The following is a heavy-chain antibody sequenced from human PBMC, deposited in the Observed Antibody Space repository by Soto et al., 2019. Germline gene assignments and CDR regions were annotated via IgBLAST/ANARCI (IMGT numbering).Heavy chain of an antibody. V-gene: IGHV3-15*01. D-gene: IGHD7-27*01. CDR1: GFTFSNAW. CDR2: IKSKTDGGTT. Sequence: GGSLRLSCAASGFTFSNAWMSWVRQAPGKGLEWVGRIKSKTDGGTTDYAAPVKGRFTISRDDSKNTLYLQMNSLKTEDTAVYYCTTEGLGIEGELDYWGQGTLVTVSS. J-gene: IGHJ4*02. CDR3: TTEGLGIEGELDY.